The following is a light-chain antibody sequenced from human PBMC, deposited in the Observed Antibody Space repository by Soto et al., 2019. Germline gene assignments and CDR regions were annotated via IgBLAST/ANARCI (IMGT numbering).Light chain of an antibody. Sequence: DIQLTQSPSFLSASVGDRVTITCRASQGISSNLAWYQQKPGKAPKLLIYAASTLQSGVPSRFSGSGSGTEFTLTISSLQPEDFATCYCQQFNSYPITFGQGTRLEIK. CDR3: QQFNSYPIT. CDR2: AAS. CDR1: QGISSN. V-gene: IGKV1-9*01. J-gene: IGKJ5*01.